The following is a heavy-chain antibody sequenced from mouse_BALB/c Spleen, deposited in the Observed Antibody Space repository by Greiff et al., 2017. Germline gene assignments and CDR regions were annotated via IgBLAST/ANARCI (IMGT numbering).Heavy chain of an antibody. D-gene: IGHD2-10*02. CDR3: ARQGYGNYEKVFDY. V-gene: IGHV1S81*02. J-gene: IGHJ2*01. CDR2: INPSNGRT. Sequence: VQLQQSGAELVKPGASVKLSCKASGYTFTSYWMHWVKQRPGQGLEWIGEINPSNGRTNYNEKFKSKATLTVDKSSSTAYMQLSSLTSEDSAVYYCARQGYGNYEKVFDYWGQGTTLTVSS. CDR1: GYTFTSYW.